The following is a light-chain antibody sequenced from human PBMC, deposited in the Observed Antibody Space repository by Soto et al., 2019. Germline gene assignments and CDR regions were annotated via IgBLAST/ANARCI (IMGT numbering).Light chain of an antibody. Sequence: EIVLTQSPATLSSFPGDRGPLSCRARQAVNTRLAWYQHKPGQAPRLLIYLASNRAAGVPARFSGSGSGTDFTLTISDVEPEDFAVYYCHQRQSWPRTFGQGTKVDIK. V-gene: IGKV3-11*01. CDR1: QAVNTR. CDR2: LAS. J-gene: IGKJ1*01. CDR3: HQRQSWPRT.